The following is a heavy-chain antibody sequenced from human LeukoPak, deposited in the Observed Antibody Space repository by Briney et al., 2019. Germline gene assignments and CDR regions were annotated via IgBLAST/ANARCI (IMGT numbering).Heavy chain of an antibody. CDR2: IGSSGSPT. CDR1: GFAFSSYN. J-gene: IGHJ6*02. D-gene: IGHD3-22*01. V-gene: IGHV3-48*02. CDR3: ARRPYSDTSGRLSDV. Sequence: GGSLRLSCAASGFAFSSYNMNWVRQAPGKGLEWISYIGSSGSPTHYADSVGGRFTISRDNAKNSLYLQTNSLRDEDTAVYFCARRPYSDTSGRLSDVWGQGTTVTVSS.